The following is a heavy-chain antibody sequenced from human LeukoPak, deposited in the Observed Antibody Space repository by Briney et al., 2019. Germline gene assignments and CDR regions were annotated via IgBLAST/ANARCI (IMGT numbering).Heavy chain of an antibody. J-gene: IGHJ4*02. CDR3: ARPGVVTAINSYFDY. CDR1: GGSISSYY. D-gene: IGHD2-21*02. V-gene: IGHV4-59*08. CDR2: IYYSGST. Sequence: SETLSLTCTVSGGSISSYYWSWIRQPPGKGLEWIGYIYYSGSTKYNPYLKSRVTISVDTSKNHFSLKLSSVTAADAAVYYCARPGVVTAINSYFDYWGQGTLVTVSS.